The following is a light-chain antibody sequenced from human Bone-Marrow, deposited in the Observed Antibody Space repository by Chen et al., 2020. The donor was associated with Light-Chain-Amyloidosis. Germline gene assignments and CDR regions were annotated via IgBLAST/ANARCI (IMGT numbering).Light chain of an antibody. CDR3: AAWDGSLSGYV. J-gene: IGLJ1*01. CDR1: SSNIGSNY. Sequence: QSVLTQPPSASGTPGQRVTISCSGASSNIGSNYVYWYQHFPGATPHLLIHRNNPRPSGVPDRFSASKSGASAFLAISGLRSEDEADYYCAAWDGSLSGYVFGTGTKVIVL. CDR2: RNN. V-gene: IGLV1-47*01.